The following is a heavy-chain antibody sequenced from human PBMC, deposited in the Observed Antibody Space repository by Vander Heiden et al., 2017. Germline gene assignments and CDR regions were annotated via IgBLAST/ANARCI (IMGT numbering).Heavy chain of an antibody. CDR2: IKHSGST. CDR1: GGSFRGYD. Sequence: QVQLQSSRSGPLTPSETLSLTCAAYGGSFRGYDWSWIRQAPGKGLEWIGEIKHSGSTNDNPSLKSRGTISGDTSKNQFSLKLSSGTAADTAVYYCARSYSGLPSPHWYFDLWGRGTLVTVSS. D-gene: IGHD5-12*01. V-gene: IGHV4-34*01. J-gene: IGHJ2*01. CDR3: ARSYSGLPSPHWYFDL.